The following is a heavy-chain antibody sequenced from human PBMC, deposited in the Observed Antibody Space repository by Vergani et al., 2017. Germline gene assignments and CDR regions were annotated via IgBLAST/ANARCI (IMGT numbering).Heavy chain of an antibody. CDR3: ARSGKADTDYYYYYGMDV. V-gene: IGHV5-51*01. J-gene: IGHJ6*02. CDR2: IYPGDSDT. D-gene: IGHD3-10*01. CDR1: GYSFTSYW. Sequence: EVQLVPSGAEVKKPGESLKISCKGSGYSFTSYWIGWVRQMPGKGLEWMGIIYPGDSDTRYSPSFQGQVTISADKSISTAYLQWSSLKASDTAMYYCARSGKADTDYYYYYGMDVWGQGTTVTVSS.